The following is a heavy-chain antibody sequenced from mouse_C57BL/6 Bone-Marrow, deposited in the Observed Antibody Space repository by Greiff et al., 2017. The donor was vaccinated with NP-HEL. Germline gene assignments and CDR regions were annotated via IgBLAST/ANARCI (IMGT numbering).Heavy chain of an antibody. CDR3: AREITRDY. V-gene: IGHV1-9*01. CDR1: GYTFTGYW. D-gene: IGHD2-4*01. Sequence: QVQLQQSGAELMKPGASVKLSCKATGYTFTGYWIEWVKQRPGHGLEWIGEILPGSGSTNYNEKFTGKATFTADTSSYTAYIQLGGLTTKDSAIYYCAREITRDYWGQGTLVTVSA. J-gene: IGHJ3*01. CDR2: ILPGSGST.